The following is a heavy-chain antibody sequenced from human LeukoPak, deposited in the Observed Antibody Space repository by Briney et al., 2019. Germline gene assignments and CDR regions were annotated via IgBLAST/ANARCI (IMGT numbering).Heavy chain of an antibody. CDR3: AREEEETAGSVAL. CDR2: IYYSGST. Sequence: SETLSLTCTVSGGSISSGGYYWSWIRQHPGKGLEGIGYIYYSGSTYYNPSLKSRVTISVDTSKNQFSLKLSSVTAADTAVYYCAREEEETAGSVALWGRGTLVTVSS. J-gene: IGHJ2*01. D-gene: IGHD2-21*02. V-gene: IGHV4-31*03. CDR1: GGSISSGGYY.